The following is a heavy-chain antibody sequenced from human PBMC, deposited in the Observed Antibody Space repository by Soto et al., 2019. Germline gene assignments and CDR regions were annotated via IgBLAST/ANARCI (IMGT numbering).Heavy chain of an antibody. CDR1: GFTFSSYV. D-gene: IGHD3-16*01. Sequence: GGSLRLSCAASGFTFSSYVMHWVRQSPGKGLEWVAFIWHDGGNKFYAESVKGRFTISRDNSKNTLYLQMTSLSAEDTAMYYCARDGDVNTGFGKDYWGQGTLVTVSS. V-gene: IGHV3-33*01. CDR3: ARDGDVNTGFGKDY. CDR2: IWHDGGNK. J-gene: IGHJ4*02.